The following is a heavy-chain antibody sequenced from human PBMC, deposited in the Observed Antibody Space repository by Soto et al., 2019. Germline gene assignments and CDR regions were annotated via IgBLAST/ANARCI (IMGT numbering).Heavy chain of an antibody. J-gene: IGHJ3*02. V-gene: IGHV4-34*01. D-gene: IGHD3-10*01. CDR1: GGSFSGYY. CDR2: INHSGST. CDR3: ARGKRLLCFGETQRGDAFDI. Sequence: SETLSLTCAVYGGSFSGYYWSWIRQPPGKGLEWIGEINHSGSTNYNPSLKSRVTISVDTSKNQFSLKLSSVTAADTAVYYCARGKRLLCFGETQRGDAFDIWGQGTMVPVSS.